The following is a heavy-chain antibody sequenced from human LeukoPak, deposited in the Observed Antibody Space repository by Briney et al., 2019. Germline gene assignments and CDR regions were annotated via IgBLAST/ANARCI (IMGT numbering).Heavy chain of an antibody. CDR3: ARSGRDDYNLNY. Sequence: SVKVSCKASGGTFSSYAISWVRQAPGQGLEWMGRIIPILGIANYAQKFQGRVTITADKSTSTAYMELSSLRSEDTAVYYCARSGRDDYNLNYWGQGTLVTVSS. CDR2: IIPILGIA. V-gene: IGHV1-69*04. D-gene: IGHD5-24*01. CDR1: GGTFSSYA. J-gene: IGHJ4*02.